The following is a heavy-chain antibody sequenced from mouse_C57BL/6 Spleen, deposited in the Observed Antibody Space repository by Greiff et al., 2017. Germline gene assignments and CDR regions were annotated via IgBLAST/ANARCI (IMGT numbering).Heavy chain of an antibody. D-gene: IGHD4-1*01. V-gene: IGHV5-4*01. Sequence: EVKLEESGGGLVKPGGSLKLSCAASGFTFSSYAMSWVRQTPEKRLEWVATISDGGSYTYYPDNVKGRFTISRDNAKNNLYLQMSHLKSEDTAMYDCARESLGGAMDYWGQGTAVTVSS. J-gene: IGHJ4*01. CDR1: GFTFSSYA. CDR3: ARESLGGAMDY. CDR2: ISDGGSYT.